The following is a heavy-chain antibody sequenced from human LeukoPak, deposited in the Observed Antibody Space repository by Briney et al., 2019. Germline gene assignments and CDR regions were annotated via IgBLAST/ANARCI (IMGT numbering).Heavy chain of an antibody. D-gene: IGHD2-15*01. J-gene: IGHJ4*02. CDR1: GFTFSSYS. Sequence: GGSLRLSCAASGFTFSSYSMNWVRQAPGKGLEWVSSISSSSSYIYYADSVKGRFTISRDNSKNTLYLQMNSLRAEDTAVYYCAKIGTGVAARIRNFDYWGQGTLVTVSS. V-gene: IGHV3-21*01. CDR2: ISSSSSYI. CDR3: AKIGTGVAARIRNFDY.